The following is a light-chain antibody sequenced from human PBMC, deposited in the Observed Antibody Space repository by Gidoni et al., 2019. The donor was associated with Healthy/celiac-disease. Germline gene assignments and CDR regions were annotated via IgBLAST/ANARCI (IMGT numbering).Light chain of an antibody. Sequence: QSVLTQPPSASGTPGQRVTISCSGSSSNIGSNTVNWYQQLPGTAPKLLIYSNNQRPSGFPARFSGSKSGTSASLAISGLQSEDEADYYCAAWDDSLNGYVFGTGTKVTV. J-gene: IGLJ1*01. CDR2: SNN. CDR1: SSNIGSNT. V-gene: IGLV1-44*01. CDR3: AAWDDSLNGYV.